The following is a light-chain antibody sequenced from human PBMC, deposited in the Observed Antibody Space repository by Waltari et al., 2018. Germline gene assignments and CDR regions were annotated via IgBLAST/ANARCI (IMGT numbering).Light chain of an antibody. CDR3: QVYKSD. CDR1: QSIDNW. Sequence: DIQMTQSPSTLSASVGDRVTITCRASQSIDNWLAWYQQKSGKAPKLLIYQASNLEVGVPSRFGGSGSGTDFTLTISSLQPDDFATYYCQVYKSDFGPGTKVDVK. J-gene: IGKJ3*01. V-gene: IGKV1-5*03. CDR2: QAS.